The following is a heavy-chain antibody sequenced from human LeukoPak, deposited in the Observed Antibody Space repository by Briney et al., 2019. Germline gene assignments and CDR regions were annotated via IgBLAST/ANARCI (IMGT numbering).Heavy chain of an antibody. CDR1: GYTFTSHG. CDR2: ISAYNGDT. V-gene: IGHV1-18*01. J-gene: IGHJ4*02. Sequence: GASVKVSCKASGYTFTSHGISWVRRAPGQGLEWMGWISAYNGDTKYAQKTQGRVTMTTDASTSTAYMEVRSLRSDDTAVYYCAIVPSNTSGYYAYLDYWGQGTLVTVSS. CDR3: AIVPSNTSGYYAYLDY. D-gene: IGHD6-19*01.